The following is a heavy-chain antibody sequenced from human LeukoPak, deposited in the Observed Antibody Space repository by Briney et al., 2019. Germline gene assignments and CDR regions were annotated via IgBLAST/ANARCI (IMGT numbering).Heavy chain of an antibody. V-gene: IGHV3-21*01. D-gene: IGHD2-15*01. Sequence: GGSLRLSCAASGFILSDYNMNWVRQAPGKGLEWVSFITISGAYITYADSVKGRFTISRDNAKNSLYLQMNSLRAEDTAVYYCARDLSATARAYDYWGQGTLVTVSS. CDR1: GFILSDYN. CDR3: ARDLSATARAYDY. CDR2: ITISGAYI. J-gene: IGHJ4*02.